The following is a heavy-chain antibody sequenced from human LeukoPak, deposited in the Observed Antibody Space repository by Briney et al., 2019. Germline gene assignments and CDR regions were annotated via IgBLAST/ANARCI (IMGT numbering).Heavy chain of an antibody. V-gene: IGHV3-30*02. J-gene: IGHJ4*02. CDR2: IRYDDSDR. CDR1: GFTFSSYG. Sequence: PGGSLRLSCAASGFTFSSYGMHWVRQAPGKGLEWVAFIRYDDSDRYYADSVKGRFTISRDNSKNTLYLQMNSLRTEDTAVYYCGGAPPSFDCWGQGTLVTVSS. D-gene: IGHD1-26*01. CDR3: GGAPPSFDC.